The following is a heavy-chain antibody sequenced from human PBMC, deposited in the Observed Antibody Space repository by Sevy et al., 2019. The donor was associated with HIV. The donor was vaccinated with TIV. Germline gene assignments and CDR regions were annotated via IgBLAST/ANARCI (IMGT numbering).Heavy chain of an antibody. CDR1: GLTVSDNF. CDR2: IYIGGTT. CDR3: AGGKHVSGYYGSFDY. V-gene: IGHV3-53*01. D-gene: IGHD5-12*01. Sequence: GGSLRLSCAASGLTVSDNFMSWVRQAPGKGLEWVSVIYIGGTTYYADSVKGRFTISRDNSKNTIYLQMNGLRAEDTAVYYCAGGKHVSGYYGSFDYWGQGALVTVSS. J-gene: IGHJ4*02.